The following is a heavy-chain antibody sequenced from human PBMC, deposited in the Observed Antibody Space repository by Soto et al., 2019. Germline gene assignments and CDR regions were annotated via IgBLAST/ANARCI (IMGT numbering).Heavy chain of an antibody. CDR2: IYPGDSDT. CDR1: GYSFTNYW. V-gene: IGHV5-51*01. CDR3: ARQGSHSVIPFDY. J-gene: IGHJ4*02. Sequence: PGESLKISCKGSGYSFTNYWIGWMRQMPGKGLEWMGIIYPGDSDTRYSPSFQGQVIISADKSISTAYLRWSSVKASDTAMYYCARQGSHSVIPFDYWGQGTQVTVSS. D-gene: IGHD2-15*01.